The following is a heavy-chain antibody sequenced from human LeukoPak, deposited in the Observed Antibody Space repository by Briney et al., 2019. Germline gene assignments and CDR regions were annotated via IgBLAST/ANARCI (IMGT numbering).Heavy chain of an antibody. Sequence: GGSLRLSCAASGFTLSTYGMHWVRQAPGKGLEWAAVISYDGSNKYYADSVKGRFTISRDNSKNTLYLQMNSLRAEDTAVYYCAKDRNYYGSGSYYNYFDYWGQGTLVTVSS. CDR3: AKDRNYYGSGSYYNYFDY. D-gene: IGHD3-10*01. CDR2: ISYDGSNK. CDR1: GFTLSTYG. J-gene: IGHJ4*02. V-gene: IGHV3-30*18.